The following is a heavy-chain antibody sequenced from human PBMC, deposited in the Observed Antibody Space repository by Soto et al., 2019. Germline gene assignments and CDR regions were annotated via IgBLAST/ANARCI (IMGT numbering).Heavy chain of an antibody. J-gene: IGHJ5*02. CDR2: IWYDGSNK. CDR3: ARGLQFLEWVQDWCDP. V-gene: IGHV3-33*01. D-gene: IGHD3-3*01. Sequence: QVQLVESGGGVVQPGRSLRLSCAASGFTFSSYGMHWVRQAPGKGLEWVAVIWYDGSNKYYADSVKGRFTISRDNSKNTLYLQMNSLRAEDTAVYYCARGLQFLEWVQDWCDPWGQGTLVTVSS. CDR1: GFTFSSYG.